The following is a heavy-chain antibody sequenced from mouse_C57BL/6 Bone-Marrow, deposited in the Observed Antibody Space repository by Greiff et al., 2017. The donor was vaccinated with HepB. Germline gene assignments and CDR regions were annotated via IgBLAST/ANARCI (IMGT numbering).Heavy chain of an antibody. D-gene: IGHD1-1*01. J-gene: IGHJ3*01. Sequence: QVHVKQSGAELVRPGASVTLSCKASGYTFTDYEMHWVKQTPVHGLEWIGAIDPETGGTAYNQKFKGKAILTADKSSSTAYMELRSLTSEDSAVYYCTNYYGSPWFAYWGQGTLVTVSA. CDR1: GYTFTDYE. CDR3: TNYYGSPWFAY. V-gene: IGHV1-15*01. CDR2: IDPETGGT.